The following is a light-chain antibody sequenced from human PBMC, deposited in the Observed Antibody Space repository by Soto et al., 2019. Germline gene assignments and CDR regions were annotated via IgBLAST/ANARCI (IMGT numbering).Light chain of an antibody. Sequence: EVVWTQSPGTLSLSPGQRATLSCRASQTVSSNYLAWYRQKPGQAPRLLIYDASNRATGIPDRFSGSGSGTDFTLTISRLEPEDFAVYHCQQYGNSPWTFGQGTKVDIK. CDR2: DAS. CDR3: QQYGNSPWT. J-gene: IGKJ1*01. CDR1: QTVSSNY. V-gene: IGKV3-20*01.